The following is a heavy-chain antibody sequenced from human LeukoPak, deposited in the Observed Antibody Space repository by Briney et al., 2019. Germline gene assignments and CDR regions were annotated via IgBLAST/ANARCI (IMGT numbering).Heavy chain of an antibody. CDR1: EFTLSSYA. J-gene: IGHJ4*02. V-gene: IGHV3-23*01. D-gene: IGHD3-22*01. Sequence: GGSLRLSCAASEFTLSSYAMSWVRQAPGKGLEWVSSISGNGAHSYYADSVKGRFTISRDFSRNAVYLQMSSLRVEDTAEYYCAKAVDGRGYYFERGVDFWGQGTMVTVSS. CDR3: AKAVDGRGYYFERGVDF. CDR2: ISGNGAHS.